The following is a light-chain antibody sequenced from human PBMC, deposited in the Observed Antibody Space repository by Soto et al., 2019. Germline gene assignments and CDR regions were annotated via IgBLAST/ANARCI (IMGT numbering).Light chain of an antibody. J-gene: IGKJ1*01. CDR1: QSVSRN. CDR3: QQYNNWAPWT. Sequence: VVLTQSPATLSVSPGDRATLSCRASQSVSRNLAWYQQKPGQAPRLLIYGASTSATGVPARFSGSGSETEFTLTISSLQYEDFAVYDCQQYNNWAPWTFGQGTNVEIK. V-gene: IGKV3-15*01. CDR2: GAS.